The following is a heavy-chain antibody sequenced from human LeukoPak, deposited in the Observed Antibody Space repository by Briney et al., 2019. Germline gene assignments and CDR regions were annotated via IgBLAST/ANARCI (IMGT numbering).Heavy chain of an antibody. V-gene: IGHV3-21*01. CDR3: AKEGGVTRSFDY. J-gene: IGHJ4*02. D-gene: IGHD4-17*01. Sequence: GGSLRLSCAASGFDFSIYGMNWVRQAPWKGLEWVSSINSRGNYIYYSDSLKGRFTISRDNARSSLYLQMSSLRAEDTAVYYCAKEGGVTRSFDYWGQGTLVTVSS. CDR1: GFDFSIYG. CDR2: INSRGNYI.